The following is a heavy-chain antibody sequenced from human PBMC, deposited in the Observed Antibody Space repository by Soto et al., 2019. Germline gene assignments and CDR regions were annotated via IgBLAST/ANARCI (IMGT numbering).Heavy chain of an antibody. CDR2: IYATGTP. CDR1: GASISGFY. V-gene: IGHV4-4*07. D-gene: IGHD1-1*01. Sequence: ASDPLSLTCTVPGASISGFYWSWIRKSAGKGRKWIGRIYATGTPDHNPAIKSPVMMAVDTSKKQFSLKLRSVTAADTAVYYCVRDGTKTLRDWFDPWGQGISVTVSS. CDR3: VRDGTKTLRDWFDP. J-gene: IGHJ5*02.